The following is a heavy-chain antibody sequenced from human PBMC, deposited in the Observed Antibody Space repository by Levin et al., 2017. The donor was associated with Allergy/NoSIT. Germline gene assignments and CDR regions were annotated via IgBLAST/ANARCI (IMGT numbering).Heavy chain of an antibody. Sequence: EASVKVSCAASGLTFSSYAMSWVRQAPGKGLEWVANVNGNGGSTNYADSVQGRFIISRDNFKDMLYLEMNRLRVDDTAVFYCAKRGPGLAFDVWGQGTMVTVSS. J-gene: IGHJ3*01. CDR3: AKRGPGLAFDV. V-gene: IGHV3-23*01. CDR2: VNGNGGST. D-gene: IGHD7-27*01. CDR1: GLTFSSYA.